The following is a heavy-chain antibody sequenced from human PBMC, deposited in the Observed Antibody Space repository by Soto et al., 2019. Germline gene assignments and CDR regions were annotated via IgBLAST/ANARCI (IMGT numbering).Heavy chain of an antibody. V-gene: IGHV3-30*18. CDR2: ISYDGSNK. D-gene: IGHD3-10*01. Sequence: GGSLRLSCAASGFTFSSYGMHWVRQAPGKGLEWVAVISYDGSNKYYADSVKGRFTISRDNSKNTLYLQMNSLRAEDTAVYYCAKGDGWLGEEPDYWGQGTLVTVSS. J-gene: IGHJ4*02. CDR3: AKGDGWLGEEPDY. CDR1: GFTFSSYG.